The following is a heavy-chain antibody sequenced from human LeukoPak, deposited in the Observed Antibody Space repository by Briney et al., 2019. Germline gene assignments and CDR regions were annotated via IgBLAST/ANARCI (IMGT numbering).Heavy chain of an antibody. D-gene: IGHD6-19*01. CDR3: AKGIYSSGWSYFDY. CDR2: LSDSGITT. V-gene: IGHV3-23*01. CDR1: GFTFSNSA. J-gene: IGHJ4*01. Sequence: GEALRLSCSASGFTFSNSAMSWVRQAPGKGLEWVSHLSDSGITTYYADSVKGRFTISRDNSKNTLYLQMNSLRAEDTAVYYCAKGIYSSGWSYFDYWGHGTLVTVSS.